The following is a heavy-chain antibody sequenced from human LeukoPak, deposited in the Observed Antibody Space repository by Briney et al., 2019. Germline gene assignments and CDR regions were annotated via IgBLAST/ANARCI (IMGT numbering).Heavy chain of an antibody. D-gene: IGHD4-23*01. Sequence: PSETLSLTCAVSGGSISSSNWWSWVRQPSGKGLEWIGEIYHSGSTNYNPSLKSRVTISVDKSKNQFSLKLSSVTAADTAVYYCAAELYGGNSDCCNFEMWGRGTLVTVSS. J-gene: IGHJ3*02. CDR3: AAELYGGNSDCCNFEM. V-gene: IGHV4-4*02. CDR1: GGSISSSNW. CDR2: IYHSGST.